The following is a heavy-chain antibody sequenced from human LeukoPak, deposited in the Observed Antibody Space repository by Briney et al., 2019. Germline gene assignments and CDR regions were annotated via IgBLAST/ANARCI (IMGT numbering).Heavy chain of an antibody. CDR1: GGSISSYY. CDR3: ARHGPEGTPIDY. D-gene: IGHD3-10*01. Sequence: SETLSLTCTVSGGSISSYYWSWIRQPPGKGLEWIGYIYYSGSTNYNPSLKSRVTISVDTSKNQFSLKLSSVTAADTAVYYCARHGPEGTPIDYWGQGTLVTVSS. V-gene: IGHV4-59*08. J-gene: IGHJ4*02. CDR2: IYYSGST.